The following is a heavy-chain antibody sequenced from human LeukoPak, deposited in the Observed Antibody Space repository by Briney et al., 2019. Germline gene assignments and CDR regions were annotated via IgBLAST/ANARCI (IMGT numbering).Heavy chain of an antibody. V-gene: IGHV3-30-3*01. CDR1: GFTFSSYA. J-gene: IGHJ4*02. CDR3: ARDLQGPLDY. Sequence: PGGSLRLSCAASGFTFSSYAMHWVRQAPGKGLEWVAVISYDGSNKYYADSVKGRFTISRDNSKNTLYLQMNSLRAEDTAVYYCARDLQGPLDYWGQGTLVTVSS. CDR2: ISYDGSNK.